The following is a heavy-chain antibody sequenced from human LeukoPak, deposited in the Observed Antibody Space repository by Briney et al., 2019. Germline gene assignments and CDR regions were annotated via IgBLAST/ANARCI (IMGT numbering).Heavy chain of an antibody. V-gene: IGHV1-8*02. CDR3: ARGLSYFDY. J-gene: IGHJ4*02. CDR2: MNPNSGNT. CDR1: GGTFSSYA. Sequence: ASVKVSCKASGGTFSSYAISWVRQATGQGLEWMGWMNPNSGNTGYAQKFQGRVTMTRNTSISTAYMELSSLRSEDTAVYYCARGLSYFDYWGQGTLVTVSS.